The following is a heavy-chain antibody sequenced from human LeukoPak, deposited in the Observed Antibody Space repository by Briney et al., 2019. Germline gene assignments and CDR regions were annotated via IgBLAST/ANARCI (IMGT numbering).Heavy chain of an antibody. D-gene: IGHD1-7*01. CDR2: INGESTFK. V-gene: IGHV3-21*01. CDR1: GFSFSSPG. CDR3: AKYQTGTWTSYDSSDI. J-gene: IGHJ3*02. Sequence: GGSLRLSCTASGFSFSSPGMNWVRQAPGKGLEWVSSINGESTFKVYADSVKGRFTISRDNAKNSLYLQMDSLRAEDTAVYYCAKYQTGTWTSYDSSDIWGQGTLVTVSS.